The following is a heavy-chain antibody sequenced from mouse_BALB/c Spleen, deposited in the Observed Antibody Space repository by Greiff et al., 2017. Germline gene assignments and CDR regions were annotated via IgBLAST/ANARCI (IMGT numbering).Heavy chain of an antibody. J-gene: IGHJ3*01. CDR2: ISYDGSN. CDR3: ARDQGARGPGFAY. Sequence: ESGPGLVKPSQSLSLTCSVTGYSITSGYYWNWIRQFPGNKLEWMGYISYDGSNNYNPSLKNRISITRDTSKNQFFLKLNSVTTEDTATYDGARDQGARGPGFAYWGQGTLVTVSA. CDR1: GYSITSGYY. D-gene: IGHD3-1*01. V-gene: IGHV3-6*02.